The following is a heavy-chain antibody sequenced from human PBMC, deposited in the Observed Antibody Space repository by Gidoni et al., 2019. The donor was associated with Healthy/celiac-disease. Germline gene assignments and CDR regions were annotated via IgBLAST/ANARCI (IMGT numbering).Heavy chain of an antibody. D-gene: IGHD6-19*01. CDR2: IRSKAYGGTK. V-gene: IGHV3-49*04. Sequence: EVQLVASGGGFVQPGRSLRLSCTASGFTFGDYAMRWVRQAPGKGLEWVGLIRSKAYGGTKEYAASVKGRFTISRDDSKSIAYLQMNSLKTEDTAVYYCTGYSSGWSGGYFDYWGQGTLVTGSS. CDR3: TGYSSGWSGGYFDY. J-gene: IGHJ4*02. CDR1: GFTFGDYA.